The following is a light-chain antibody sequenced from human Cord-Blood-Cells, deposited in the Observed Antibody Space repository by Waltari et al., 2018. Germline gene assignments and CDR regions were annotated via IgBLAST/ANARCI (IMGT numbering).Light chain of an antibody. J-gene: IGLJ1*01. CDR1: SSDVGGYNY. V-gene: IGLV2-11*01. CDR3: CSYAGSYNYV. CDR2: DVS. Sequence: QAPLTQPRPVSGHPGPSVTISGSATSSDVGGYNYVPWYQQHPGKAPKLMIYDVSTRPSGVHVRFSGAKTGNTASLNISGLQADDEAVYYCCSYAGSYNYVFGTGNKVTGL.